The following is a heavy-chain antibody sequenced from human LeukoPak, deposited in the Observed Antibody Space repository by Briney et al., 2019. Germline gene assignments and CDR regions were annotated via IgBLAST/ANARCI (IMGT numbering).Heavy chain of an antibody. D-gene: IGHD6-13*01. CDR1: GFTFDDYA. V-gene: IGHV3-43D*03. Sequence: GGSLRLSCAASGFTFDDYAMHWVRQAPGKGLEWVSLITWDAGSTYYADSVKGRFTISRDNSKNSLYLQMNSLRAEDTALYYCAKGTSSWHEFDYWGQRTLVTVSS. CDR2: ITWDAGST. J-gene: IGHJ4*02. CDR3: AKGTSSWHEFDY.